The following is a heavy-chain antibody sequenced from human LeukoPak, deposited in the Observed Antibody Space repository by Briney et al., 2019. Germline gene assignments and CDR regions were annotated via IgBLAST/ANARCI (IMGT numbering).Heavy chain of an antibody. D-gene: IGHD3-10*01. V-gene: IGHV1-46*01. CDR1: GYTFTSYH. CDR3: ARVRGSSSSGSYGNYFDY. Sequence: ASVKVSCKASGYTFTSYHMHWVRQAPGQGLEWMGIINPSGGSTSYAQKFQGRVTMTRDMSTSTVYMELSSLRSEDTAVYYCARVRGSSSSGSYGNYFDYWGQGTLVTVSS. CDR2: INPSGGST. J-gene: IGHJ4*02.